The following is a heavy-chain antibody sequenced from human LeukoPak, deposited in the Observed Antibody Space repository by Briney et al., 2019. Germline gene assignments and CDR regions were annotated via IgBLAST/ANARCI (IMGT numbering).Heavy chain of an antibody. D-gene: IGHD5-24*01. CDR3: ASLKDGYNFHH. CDR1: GYTFTNYY. CDR2: MSPNGGVT. V-gene: IGHV1-2*02. J-gene: IGHJ4*02. Sequence: ASVKVSCKTSGYTFTNYYLHWVRQAPRHGLEWMGWMSPNGGVTKYTQNFQARVTMTRDISIGTAYMELTGLTSDDTAVYYCASLKDGYNFHHWGQGTLVTVSS.